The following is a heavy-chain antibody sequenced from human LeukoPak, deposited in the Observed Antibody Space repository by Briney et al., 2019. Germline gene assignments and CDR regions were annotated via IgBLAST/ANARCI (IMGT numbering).Heavy chain of an antibody. CDR2: INHSGST. Sequence: SETLSLTSTVSGGSISSSSYYWGWIRQPPGKGLEWIGEINHSGSTNYNPSLKSRVTISVDTSKDQFSLKLSSVTAADTAVYYCARGFAKHGSDYWGQGTLVTVSS. CDR1: GGSISSSSYY. V-gene: IGHV4-39*07. J-gene: IGHJ4*02. CDR3: ARGFAKHGSDY.